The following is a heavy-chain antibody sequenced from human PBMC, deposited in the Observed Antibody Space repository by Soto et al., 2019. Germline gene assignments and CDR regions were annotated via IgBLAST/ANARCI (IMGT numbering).Heavy chain of an antibody. CDR1: GGSFNNDY. Sequence: SETPSLTCTISGGSFNNDYWTWIRQSPGKGLEWIGYIFHSGITDYNPSVKSRVTISIDKYKNLFSMKLTSVTAADTAVYYSARDRYFYDSAGYYRTLDSWGQGIMVTVSS. CDR2: IFHSGIT. J-gene: IGHJ5*01. V-gene: IGHV4-59*01. CDR3: ARDRYFYDSAGYYRTLDS. D-gene: IGHD3-22*01.